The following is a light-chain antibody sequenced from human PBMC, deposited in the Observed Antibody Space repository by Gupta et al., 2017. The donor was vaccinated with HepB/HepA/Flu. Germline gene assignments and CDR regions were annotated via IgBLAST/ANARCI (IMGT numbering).Light chain of an antibody. V-gene: IGKV4-1*01. CDR1: QSVLFRSNNKHF. Sequence: DLVLIQSPDSLAVALGERATINCRSSQSVLFRSNNKHFLTWYQQKPGQPPKLLIYWASTRESGVPDRFSGSGSGTDFTLTINSLQAEDVAVYYCQQCYSAPLTFGGGTKVEIK. CDR3: QQCYSAPLT. J-gene: IGKJ4*01. CDR2: WAS.